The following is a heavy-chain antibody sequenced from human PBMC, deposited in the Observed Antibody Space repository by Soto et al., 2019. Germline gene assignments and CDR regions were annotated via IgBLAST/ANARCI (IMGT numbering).Heavy chain of an antibody. D-gene: IGHD3-22*01. J-gene: IGHJ4*02. CDR3: ARDPILDYASSGYGGSYFDY. CDR1: CASVTSDDYY. V-gene: IGHV4-30-4*01. Sequence: SETLSLTCAVSCASVTSDDYYWSWIRQPPGKGLEWIGYIYHSGSTYYNPSLKSRVSISIDTSQNQFSLKLTSLTAADTAVYYCARDPILDYASSGYGGSYFDYWGQGSRVTVSS. CDR2: IYHSGST.